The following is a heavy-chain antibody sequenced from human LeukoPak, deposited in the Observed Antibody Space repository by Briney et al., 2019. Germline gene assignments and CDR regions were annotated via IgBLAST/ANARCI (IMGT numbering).Heavy chain of an antibody. J-gene: IGHJ4*02. CDR3: ARVRDGYNYPFDY. V-gene: IGHV4-59*01. CDR1: GGSISSYY. Sequence: SETLSLTCTVSGGSISSYYWSWIRQPPGKGLEWVGYIYYSGSTNYNPSLKSRVTISVDTSKNQFSLKLSSVTAADTAVYYCARVRDGYNYPFDYWGQGTLVTVSS. D-gene: IGHD5-12*01. CDR2: IYYSGST.